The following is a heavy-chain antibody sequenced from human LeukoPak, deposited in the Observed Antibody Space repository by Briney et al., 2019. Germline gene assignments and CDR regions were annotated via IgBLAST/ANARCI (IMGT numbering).Heavy chain of an antibody. J-gene: IGHJ4*02. V-gene: IGHV3-21*01. CDR2: ISSGSNYI. Sequence: GGSLRLSCAVSGFTFSSDSMNWVRQAPGKGLEWVSSISSGSNYIYYADSVKGRFTISRDNAKNSLYLQMNSLRAEDTAVYYCARRDHGDYGEEYWGQGTLVTVSS. CDR3: ARRDHGDYGEEY. CDR1: GFTFSSDS. D-gene: IGHD4-17*01.